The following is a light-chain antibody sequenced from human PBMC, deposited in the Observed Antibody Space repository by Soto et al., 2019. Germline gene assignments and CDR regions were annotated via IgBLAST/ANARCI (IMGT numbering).Light chain of an antibody. Sequence: EIVMTQSPATLSVSPGERATLSCRASQSVRSNLAWYQQKPGQAPRLLIYGASTRATGVPARFSGSGSGTEFSLTISSLQSEDFAFYYCQQYSNWPPLTFGGGTKVDIK. CDR1: QSVRSN. J-gene: IGKJ4*01. CDR2: GAS. V-gene: IGKV3-15*01. CDR3: QQYSNWPPLT.